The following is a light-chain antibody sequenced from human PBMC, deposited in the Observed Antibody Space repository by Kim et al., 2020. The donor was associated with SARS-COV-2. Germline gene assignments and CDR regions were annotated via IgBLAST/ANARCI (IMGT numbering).Light chain of an antibody. V-gene: IGLV2-14*03. CDR3: SSYTSSSTNV. CDR1: SSDVGCYNY. CDR2: DVS. J-gene: IGLJ1*01. Sequence: GQSITISCTGTSSDVGCYNYVSWYQQHPGKAPKLMIYDVSNRPSGVSNRFSGSKSGNTASLTISGLQAEDEADYYCSSYTSSSTNVFGTGTKVTVL.